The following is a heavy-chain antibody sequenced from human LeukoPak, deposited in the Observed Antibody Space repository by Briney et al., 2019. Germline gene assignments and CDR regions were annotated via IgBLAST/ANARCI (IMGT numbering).Heavy chain of an antibody. J-gene: IGHJ3*02. D-gene: IGHD6-19*01. Sequence: GASVKVSCKASGYTFTGYFMHWVRQAPGQGREWMGWINPNSGVTNYAQMFQGRVTLTRDTSISTAYMDLSRLRSDETALYYCTRGAIAVAVDAFDIWGQGTMVTVSS. CDR3: TRGAIAVAVDAFDI. CDR1: GYTFTGYF. CDR2: INPNSGVT. V-gene: IGHV1-2*02.